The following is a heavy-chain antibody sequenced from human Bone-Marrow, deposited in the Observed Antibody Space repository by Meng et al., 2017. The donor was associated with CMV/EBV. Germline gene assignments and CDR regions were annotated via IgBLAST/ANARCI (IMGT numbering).Heavy chain of an antibody. D-gene: IGHD3-22*01. J-gene: IGHJ4*02. CDR1: GFTIGDYG. CDR3: TRGDYYDSSGYHFLFDY. Sequence: GGSLRLSCTASGFTIGDYGMGWVRQAPGKGLEWVGFIRSKGYGATTEYAASVKGRFTISRDDSKSIVYLQMNSLKTEDTAVYYCTRGDYYDSSGYHFLFDYWGQGTLVTVSS. CDR2: IRSKGYGATT. V-gene: IGHV3-49*04.